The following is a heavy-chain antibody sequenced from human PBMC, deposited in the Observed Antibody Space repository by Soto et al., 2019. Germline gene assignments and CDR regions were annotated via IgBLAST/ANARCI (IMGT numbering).Heavy chain of an antibody. CDR2: ISPSDGGT. D-gene: IGHD6-6*01. Sequence: QVQLVQSGAEVTKPGASVKISCKASGYTFTNYYMHWVRQAPGQGPEWMGIISPSDGGTSNAQKFQGRLTMTADTSTSTVYMKLSSLTSEDTAVYYCARGRLFSSSSRGLGYYGMDDWGHGTSVTFS. V-gene: IGHV1-46*01. J-gene: IGHJ6*02. CDR3: ARGRLFSSSSRGLGYYGMDD. CDR1: GYTFTNYY.